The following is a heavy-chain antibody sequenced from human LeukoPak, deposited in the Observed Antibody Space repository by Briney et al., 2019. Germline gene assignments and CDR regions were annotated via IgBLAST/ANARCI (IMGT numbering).Heavy chain of an antibody. D-gene: IGHD2-15*01. CDR1: GGSVRSGSYY. Sequence: PSETLSHTCTVSGGSVRSGSYYWSWTRQPPGKGLEWIGYVYYTGNTNYNPSLKSRVTISVDTSKNQFSLKLSSVTAADTAVYYCARDTGYCGGGSCYHNYFDYWGQGTLVTVSS. V-gene: IGHV4-61*01. J-gene: IGHJ4*02. CDR3: ARDTGYCGGGSCYHNYFDY. CDR2: VYYTGNT.